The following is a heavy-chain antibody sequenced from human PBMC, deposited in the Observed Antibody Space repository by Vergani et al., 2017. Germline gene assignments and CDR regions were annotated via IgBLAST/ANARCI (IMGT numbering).Heavy chain of an antibody. D-gene: IGHD2-2*01. CDR3: ARGRYCSSTSCPAAGFDP. Sequence: QVQLQESGPGLVKPSETLSLTCTVSGGSISSYYWSLIRQPAGKGLEWIGRIYTSGSTNYNPSLKSRVTMSVDTSKNQFSLKLSSVTAADTAVYYCARGRYCSSTSCPAAGFDPWGQGTLVTVSS. CDR1: GGSISSYY. J-gene: IGHJ5*02. V-gene: IGHV4-4*07. CDR2: IYTSGST.